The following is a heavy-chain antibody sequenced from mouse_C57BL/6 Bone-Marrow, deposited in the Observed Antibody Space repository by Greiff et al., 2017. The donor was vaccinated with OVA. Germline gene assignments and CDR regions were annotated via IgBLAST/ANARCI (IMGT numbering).Heavy chain of an antibody. Sequence: VKLVESGPGLVAPSQILSITCTVSGFSLTSYGVHLVRQPPGKGLEWLGVIWAGGSTNYNSALMSRLSISKDNSKSQVFLKMNSLQTDDTAMYYCARVIYYDYERLYYYAMDYWGQGTSVTVSS. V-gene: IGHV2-9*02. CDR2: IWAGGST. CDR3: ARVIYYDYERLYYYAMDY. D-gene: IGHD2-4*01. CDR1: GFSLTSYG. J-gene: IGHJ4*01.